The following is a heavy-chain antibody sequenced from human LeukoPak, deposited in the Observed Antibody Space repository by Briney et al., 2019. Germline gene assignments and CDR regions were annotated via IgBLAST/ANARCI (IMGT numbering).Heavy chain of an antibody. CDR2: IYHSGST. D-gene: IGHD3-10*01. CDR1: GGSISSSNW. CDR3: ARSDFGGPDAFDI. J-gene: IGHJ3*02. V-gene: IGHV4-4*02. Sequence: PSETLSLTCAVSGGSISSSNWWSWVRQPPGKGLEWIGEIYHSGSTNYNPSLKSRVTISVGKSKNQFSLKLSSVTAADTAVYYCARSDFGGPDAFDIWGQGTMVTVSS.